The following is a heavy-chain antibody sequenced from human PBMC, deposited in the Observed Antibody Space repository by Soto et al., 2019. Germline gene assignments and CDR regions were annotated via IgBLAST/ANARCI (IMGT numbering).Heavy chain of an antibody. CDR1: GYSFAGFY. V-gene: IGHV1-2*04. J-gene: IGHJ3*02. Sequence: SVKVSCKASGYSFAGFYIHWMRQAPGQGLEWVGSINSNSGATTYAQKFQDSVAMTRDTSVSTAYMDLNRLTSDDTAIYYCAIIMTHSDSFDIWGQGTMVTVSS. CDR3: AIIMTHSDSFDI. CDR2: INSNSGAT. D-gene: IGHD3-16*01.